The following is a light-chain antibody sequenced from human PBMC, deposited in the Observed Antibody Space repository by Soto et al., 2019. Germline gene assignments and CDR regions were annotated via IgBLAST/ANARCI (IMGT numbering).Light chain of an antibody. CDR3: QQYNNWPPGP. CDR1: QSVSGN. J-gene: IGKJ1*01. V-gene: IGKV3-15*01. Sequence: EIVMTQSPATLSVSPGERATLSCRASQSVSGNLAWYQQKPGQAPRLLIHGASTRATGIPARFSGSGSGTEFALTISSRQSEDFAVYYCQQYNNWPPGPFGQGTKVEIK. CDR2: GAS.